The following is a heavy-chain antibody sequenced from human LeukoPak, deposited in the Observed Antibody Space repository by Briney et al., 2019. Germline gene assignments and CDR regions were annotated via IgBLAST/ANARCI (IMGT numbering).Heavy chain of an antibody. CDR2: IYTTGST. D-gene: IGHD2-15*01. CDR3: ANGAKSVVVFDY. V-gene: IGHV4-61*09. Sequence: SETLSLTCTVSGGSISSSSYYWGWIRQPAGKGLEWIGHIYTTGSTNYNPSLKSRVTMSVDTSKNQFSLNLSSVTAADTAVYYCANGAKSVVVFDYWGQGTLVTVSS. J-gene: IGHJ4*02. CDR1: GGSISSSSYY.